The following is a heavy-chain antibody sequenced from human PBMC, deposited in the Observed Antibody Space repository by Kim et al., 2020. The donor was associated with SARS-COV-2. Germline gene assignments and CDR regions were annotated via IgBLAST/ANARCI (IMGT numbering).Heavy chain of an antibody. J-gene: IGHJ6*02. D-gene: IGHD6-6*01. Sequence: SETLSLTCAVSGGSISSSNWWSWVRQPPGKGLEWIGEIYHSGSTNYNPSLKSRVTISVDKSKNQFSLKLSSVTAADTAVYYCARASTLYYYGMDVWGQGTTVTVSS. CDR2: IYHSGST. CDR1: GGSISSSNW. CDR3: ARASTLYYYGMDV. V-gene: IGHV4-4*02.